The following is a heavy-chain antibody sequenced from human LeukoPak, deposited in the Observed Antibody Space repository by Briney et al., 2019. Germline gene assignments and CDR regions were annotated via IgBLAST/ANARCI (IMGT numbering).Heavy chain of an antibody. CDR1: GFTLSSNW. Sequence: GGSLRLSCAASGFTLSSNWMHWVGQAPGKGLVWVSRINEDGSTTNYADSVKGRSTIFRDNAKNTLYLQMNSLRAEDTAVYYCVRDLGGRSGHWGQGTLVTVSS. CDR2: INEDGSTT. D-gene: IGHD1-26*01. CDR3: VRDLGGRSGH. J-gene: IGHJ4*02. V-gene: IGHV3-74*01.